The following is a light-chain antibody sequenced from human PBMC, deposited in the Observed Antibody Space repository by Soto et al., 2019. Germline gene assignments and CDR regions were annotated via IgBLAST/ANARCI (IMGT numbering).Light chain of an antibody. CDR3: QQYHRSSIT. Sequence: DIQMTQSPSTPSASVGDRVTITCRASQSISSWLAWYQQKPGKAPKLLIYDASSLERGVPSRFSGTGSGTEFTLTISSLQPDDFATYYCQQYHRSSITFGQGTRLEIK. V-gene: IGKV1-5*01. CDR2: DAS. J-gene: IGKJ5*01. CDR1: QSISSW.